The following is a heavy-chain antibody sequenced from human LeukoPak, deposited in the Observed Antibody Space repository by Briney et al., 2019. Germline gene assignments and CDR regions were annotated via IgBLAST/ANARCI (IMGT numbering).Heavy chain of an antibody. J-gene: IGHJ4*02. D-gene: IGHD3-10*01. V-gene: IGHV1-2*02. CDR1: GYTFTGYY. CDR3: ARAGESF. Sequence: ASVKVSCKASGYTFTGYYMHWVRQAPGQGLEWMGWFNPDSGGTNYAQNFQGRVTMTRDTSISTSYMGLSRLRSDDTAVYYCARAGESFWGQGTLVTVSS. CDR2: FNPDSGGT.